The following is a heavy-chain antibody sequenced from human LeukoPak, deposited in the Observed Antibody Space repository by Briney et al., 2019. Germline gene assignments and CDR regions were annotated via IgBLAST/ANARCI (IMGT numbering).Heavy chain of an antibody. CDR3: ARDPDPIVGVSFDY. D-gene: IGHD1-26*01. Sequence: GGSLRLSCAASGFTFSSHWMNWVRQAPGKGLEWVANVNQGGSEKNYVDSVKGRFTISRDNAKNSVYLQMNSLGVEDTAVYYCARDPDPIVGVSFDYWGQGTLVTVSS. CDR1: GFTFSSHW. V-gene: IGHV3-7*01. J-gene: IGHJ4*02. CDR2: VNQGGSEK.